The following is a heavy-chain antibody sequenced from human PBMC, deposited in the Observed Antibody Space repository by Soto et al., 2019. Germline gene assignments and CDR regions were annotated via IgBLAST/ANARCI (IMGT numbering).Heavy chain of an antibody. D-gene: IGHD2-15*01. CDR1: GFFISSGNY. V-gene: IGHV4-38-2*01. J-gene: IGHJ3*01. Sequence: SETLSLTCAVSGFFISSGNYWGWIRKPPGKGLEWIGSIFHGGNTYYSPSLKSRVTISVDMSKNQFSLKLNSVTAADTAVYYCARAQWYDALDVWGQGTVVTVSS. CDR3: ARAQWYDALDV. CDR2: IFHGGNT.